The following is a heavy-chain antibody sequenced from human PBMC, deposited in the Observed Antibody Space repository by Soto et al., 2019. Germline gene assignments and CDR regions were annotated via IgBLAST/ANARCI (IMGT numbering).Heavy chain of an antibody. CDR2: ISSNGGST. V-gene: IGHV3-64D*06. Sequence: EVQLVESGGGLVQPGGSLRLSCSASGFTFSSYAMHWVRQAPGKGLEYVSNISSNGGSTYYADSVKGRFTISRDNSKNTLYLQMSSLRAEDTAVYYCVFSAFGWYFDLWGRGTLVTVSS. CDR1: GFTFSSYA. CDR3: VFSAFGWYFDL. D-gene: IGHD3-10*01. J-gene: IGHJ2*01.